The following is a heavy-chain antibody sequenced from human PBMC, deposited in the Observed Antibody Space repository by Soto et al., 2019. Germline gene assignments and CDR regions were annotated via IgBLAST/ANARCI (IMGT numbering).Heavy chain of an antibody. V-gene: IGHV1-3*01. CDR3: ARQKRYYYYYGMDV. Sequence: ASVKVSCKASVYTFTGYAMHWVRQAPGQRLEWMGWINAGNGNTKYSQKFKGRVTISRDTSASTAHMELSSLRSEDTAVYYCARQKRYYYYYGMDVWGQGTTVTVSS. J-gene: IGHJ6*02. CDR1: VYTFTGYA. CDR2: INAGNGNT.